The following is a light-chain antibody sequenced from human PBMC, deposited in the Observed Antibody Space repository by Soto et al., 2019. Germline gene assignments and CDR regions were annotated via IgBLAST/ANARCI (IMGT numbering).Light chain of an antibody. CDR1: QSVSNN. CDR2: GTS. J-gene: IGKJ5*01. Sequence: EIVITQAPATLSVSPGEIATLSCRASQSVSNNLAWYQQKPGQAPRLLIHGTSTRATDIPARFSGGGSGTDFSLTISRLDPEDFAVYYCQQYSSSPITFGQGTRLEIK. CDR3: QQYSSSPIT. V-gene: IGKV3-15*01.